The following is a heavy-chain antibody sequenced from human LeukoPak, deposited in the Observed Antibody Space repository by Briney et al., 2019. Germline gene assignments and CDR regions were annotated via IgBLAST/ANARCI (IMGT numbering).Heavy chain of an antibody. D-gene: IGHD2-2*01. V-gene: IGHV6-1*01. CDR2: TYYRSKWYN. J-gene: IGHJ4*02. Sequence: SQTLSLTCAISGDSVSSNSAAWNWIRQSPSRGLEWLGRTYYRSKWYNDYAVSVKSRIAINPDTSKNQFSLQLNSVTPEDTAVYYCARAYCPTTTSCNGWFDYWGQGTLVTVSS. CDR3: ARAYCPTTTSCNGWFDY. CDR1: GDSVSSNSAA.